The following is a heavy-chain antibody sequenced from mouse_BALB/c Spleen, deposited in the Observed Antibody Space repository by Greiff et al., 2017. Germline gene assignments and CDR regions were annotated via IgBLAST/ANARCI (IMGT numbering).Heavy chain of an antibody. CDR1: GFNIKDTY. V-gene: IGHV14-3*02. CDR3: AKGGNYVYYFDY. J-gene: IGHJ2*01. Sequence: EVQLQQSGAELVKPGASVKLSCTASGFNIKDTYMHWVKQRPEQGLEWIGRIDPANGNTKYDPKFQGTATITADTSSNTAYLQLSSLTSEDTAVYYCAKGGNYVYYFDYWGQGTTLTVSS. D-gene: IGHD2-1*01. CDR2: IDPANGNT.